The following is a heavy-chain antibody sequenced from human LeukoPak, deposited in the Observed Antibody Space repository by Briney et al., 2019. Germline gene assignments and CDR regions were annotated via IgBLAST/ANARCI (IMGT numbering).Heavy chain of an antibody. D-gene: IGHD3-22*01. CDR1: GGPISDYY. CDR3: ARDVYDSSGYYLLGDN. J-gene: IGHJ4*02. Sequence: SETLSLTCTASGGPISDYYWSWIRQSPGKGLEWLGYIHSSGSTHYNPSLKSRVTISLDTSKKQFSLKLSSVTAADTGLYYCARDVYDSSGYYLLGDNWGQGTLVTVSS. V-gene: IGHV4-59*01. CDR2: IHSSGST.